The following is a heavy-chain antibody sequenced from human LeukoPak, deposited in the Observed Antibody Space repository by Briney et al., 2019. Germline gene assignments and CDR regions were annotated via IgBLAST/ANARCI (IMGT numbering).Heavy chain of an antibody. Sequence: GGSLRLSCAASGLTFSTYAMTWVRQAPGKGLEWVSYISSSGSTIYYADSEKGRFTISRDNAKNSLYLQMNSLRAEDTAVYYCARAYGSGSYVYFDYWGQGTLVTVSS. CDR2: ISSSGSTI. CDR3: ARAYGSGSYVYFDY. V-gene: IGHV3-11*01. J-gene: IGHJ4*02. D-gene: IGHD3-10*01. CDR1: GLTFSTYA.